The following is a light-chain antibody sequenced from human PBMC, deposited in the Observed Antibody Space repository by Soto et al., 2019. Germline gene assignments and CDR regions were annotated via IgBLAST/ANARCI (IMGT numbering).Light chain of an antibody. CDR3: QHYNNWPSMYT. J-gene: IGKJ2*01. CDR2: GAS. Sequence: RVMTQSPATLYVSPGERATLSCRASQRVSSNLAWYQQKPGQAPRRLIYGASIRATGFPARLSGSGSGTDFTLTISSLHSEDFAMYYCQHYNNWPSMYTFGQGTKLAIK. CDR1: QRVSSN. V-gene: IGKV3-15*01.